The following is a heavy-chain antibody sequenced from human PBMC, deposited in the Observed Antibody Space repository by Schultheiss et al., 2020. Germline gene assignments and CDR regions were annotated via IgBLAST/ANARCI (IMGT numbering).Heavy chain of an antibody. CDR3: ARVPGWLVRGGTGFDP. CDR1: GDSVSSNSAA. V-gene: IGHV6-1*01. CDR2: TYYRSKWFN. J-gene: IGHJ5*02. Sequence: SETLSLTCAISGDSVSSNSAAWNWIRQSPSRGLEWLGRTYYRSKWFNDYAVSVKSRITINPDTSKNQFSLKLSSVTAADTAVYYCARVPGWLVRGGTGFDPWGQGTLVTGSS. D-gene: IGHD6-19*01.